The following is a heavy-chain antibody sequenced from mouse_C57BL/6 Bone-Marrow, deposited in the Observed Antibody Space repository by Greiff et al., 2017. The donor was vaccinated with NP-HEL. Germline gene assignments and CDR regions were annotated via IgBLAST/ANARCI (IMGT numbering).Heavy chain of an antibody. CDR1: GFNIKDYY. V-gene: IGHV14-1*01. CDR3: TRGELLRLDY. J-gene: IGHJ2*01. Sequence: EVKLQQSGAELVRPGASVKLSCTASGFNIKDYYMHWVKQRPEQGLEWIGRIDPEDGDTEYAPKFQGKATMTADTSSNTAYLQLSSLTSEDTAVYYCTRGELLRLDYWGQGTTLTVSS. D-gene: IGHD1-1*01. CDR2: IDPEDGDT.